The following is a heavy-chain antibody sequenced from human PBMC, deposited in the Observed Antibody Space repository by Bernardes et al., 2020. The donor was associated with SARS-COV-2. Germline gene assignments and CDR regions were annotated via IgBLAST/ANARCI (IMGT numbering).Heavy chain of an antibody. CDR3: ARGTYYCIGGKCNENWFDP. V-gene: IGHV1-69*02. J-gene: IGHJ5*02. CDR2: IIPTLSIT. Sequence: SVKVSCKASGDAFSSQSVTWVRQAPGQGLEWLGRIIPTLSITDFARKFQGRLTITADRSTNTAYMELSNLNSEDTAIYYCARGTYYCIGGKCNENWFDPWGQGTLVTVSP. D-gene: IGHD2-15*01. CDR1: GDAFSSQS.